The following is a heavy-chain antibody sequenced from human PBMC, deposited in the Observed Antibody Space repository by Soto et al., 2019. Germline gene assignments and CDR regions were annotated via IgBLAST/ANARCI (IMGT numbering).Heavy chain of an antibody. CDR1: GFSLRTSGVS. J-gene: IGHJ3*02. V-gene: IGHV2-5*02. D-gene: IGHD2-15*01. CDR3: AHLVIADTQGGFDM. CDR2: IYWDDDN. Sequence: QITLKESGPTVVKPTQTLTLTCTFSGFSLRTSGVSVGWIRQPPGKALEWLALIYWDDDNRYSPSLKSRLTTTRDTSKNQVVLTMTNMHPVDTATYYCAHLVIADTQGGFDMWGQGTMVTVSS.